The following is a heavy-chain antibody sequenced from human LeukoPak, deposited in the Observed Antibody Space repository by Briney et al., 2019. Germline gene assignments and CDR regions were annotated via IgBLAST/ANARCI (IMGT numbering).Heavy chain of an antibody. CDR2: ISGDGGST. V-gene: IGHV3-43*02. CDR3: AKDWGAYYDSSGFYSGDFDY. CDR1: GFTLDDYA. J-gene: IGHJ4*02. D-gene: IGHD3-22*01. Sequence: GRSLTLSCAASGFTLDDYAMHWVRQAPGKGLEWVSLISGDGGSTYYADSVKGRFTISRDHSKNSLYLQMNSLRTEDTALYYCAKDWGAYYDSSGFYSGDFDYWGQGTLVTVSS.